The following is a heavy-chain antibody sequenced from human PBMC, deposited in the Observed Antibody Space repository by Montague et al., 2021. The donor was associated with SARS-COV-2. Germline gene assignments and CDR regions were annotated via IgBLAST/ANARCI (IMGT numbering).Heavy chain of an antibody. CDR1: GGSFSGYY. CDR2: INHSGST. Sequence: SETLSLTCAVYGGSFSGYYWSWIRQPPGKGLEWIGEINHSGSTNYNPSLKSRVTISVDTSKNQFSLKLSSVTAADTAVYYCERVRYYGSVSSLGMDVWGQGTTVTVSS. V-gene: IGHV4-34*01. CDR3: ERVRYYGSVSSLGMDV. D-gene: IGHD3-10*01. J-gene: IGHJ6*02.